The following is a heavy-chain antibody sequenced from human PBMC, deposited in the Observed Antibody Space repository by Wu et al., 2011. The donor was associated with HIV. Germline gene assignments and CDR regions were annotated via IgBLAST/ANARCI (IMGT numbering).Heavy chain of an antibody. CDR1: GYSFTNYW. D-gene: IGHD1-14*01. V-gene: IGHV5-51*01. CDR3: ARHQPFDY. J-gene: IGHJ4*02. CDR2: IYPDDSDT. Sequence: VQLVQSGAEMRKPGESLKISCKASGYSFTNYWIGWVRQMPGKGLEWMGVIYPDDSDTRYSPSFQGQVTISVDKSISTVYLQWSSLKASDTAMYYCARHQPFDYWAREPGHRLL.